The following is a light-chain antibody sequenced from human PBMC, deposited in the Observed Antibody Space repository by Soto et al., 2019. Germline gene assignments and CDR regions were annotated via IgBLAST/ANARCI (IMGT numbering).Light chain of an antibody. V-gene: IGKV3-20*01. Sequence: EIVLTQSPGTLSLSPGERATLSCRASQSVSSSYLAWYQQKPGQALRLLIYGASSRTTGIPDRFSGSGSGKDFTLTISRLEPEDFAVYYCQQYGSSPLTFGGGTKVEIE. CDR1: QSVSSSY. CDR2: GAS. CDR3: QQYGSSPLT. J-gene: IGKJ4*01.